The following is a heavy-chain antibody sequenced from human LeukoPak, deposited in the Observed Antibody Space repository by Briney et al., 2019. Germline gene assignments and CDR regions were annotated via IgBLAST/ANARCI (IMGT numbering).Heavy chain of an antibody. J-gene: IGHJ4*02. CDR2: ISSSSGII. CDR3: ARSIDIDY. CDR1: GFTFSSYD. V-gene: IGHV3-48*01. D-gene: IGHD2-21*01. Sequence: GGSLRLSCAASGFTFSSYDMNWVRQAPGKGLEWVSYISSSSGIIYYADSVKGRFTISRDTAKNSLYLQMNSLRAEDTAVYYCARSIDIDYWGQGTLVTVSS.